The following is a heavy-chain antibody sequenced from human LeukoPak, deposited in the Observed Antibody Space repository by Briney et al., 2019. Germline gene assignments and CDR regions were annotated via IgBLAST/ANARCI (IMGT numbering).Heavy chain of an antibody. D-gene: IGHD3-3*01. CDR2: IYHSENT. CDR1: GGSISTYY. V-gene: IGHV4-59*01. J-gene: IGHJ5*02. CDR3: ARPHDFWGGYARFNCFAP. Sequence: SETLSLTCTVSGGSISTYYWSWIRQPPGKGQEWIGNIYHSENTIYNPSLMSRVSISLDMSKNQFSLKLSSVTDADTAIYYCARPHDFWGGYARFNCFAPWGRGAMATVSS.